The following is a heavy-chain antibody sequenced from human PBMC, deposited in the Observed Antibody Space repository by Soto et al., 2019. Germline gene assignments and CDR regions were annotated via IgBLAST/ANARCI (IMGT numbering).Heavy chain of an antibody. CDR2: INSDGSST. J-gene: IGHJ5*02. CDR3: ASSYGPNWFDP. V-gene: IGHV3-74*01. CDR1: GFTFSSHW. D-gene: IGHD3-10*01. Sequence: GGSLRLSCAASGFTFSSHWMHWVRQAPGKGLVWVSRINSDGSSTIYADSVKGRFTISRDNAKNTLYLQMNSLRAEDTAVYYCASSYGPNWFDPWGQGTLVTVSS.